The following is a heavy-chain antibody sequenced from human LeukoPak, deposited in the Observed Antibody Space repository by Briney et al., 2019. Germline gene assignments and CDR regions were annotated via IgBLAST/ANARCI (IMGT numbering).Heavy chain of an antibody. V-gene: IGHV4-34*01. CDR1: GGSFSGYY. Sequence: SETLSLTCAVYGGSFSGYYWSWIRQPPGKGLEWIGEINHSGSTNYNPSLKSRVTISVDTSKNQFSLKPSSVTAADTAVYYCARAGRIYEFDYWGQGTLVTVSS. CDR3: ARAGRIYEFDY. D-gene: IGHD2-15*01. CDR2: INHSGST. J-gene: IGHJ4*02.